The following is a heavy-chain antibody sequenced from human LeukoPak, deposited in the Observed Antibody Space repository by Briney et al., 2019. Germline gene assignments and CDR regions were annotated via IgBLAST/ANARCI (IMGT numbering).Heavy chain of an antibody. CDR2: ISSSSSTI. Sequence: GGSLRLSCAASAFTFSSYSMNWVRQAPGKGLEWISYISSSSSTIYYADSVKGRFTISRDNAKNSLYLQMNSLGDEDTAVYYCARDLRRYGDCVDWGQGTLVTVSS. V-gene: IGHV3-48*02. J-gene: IGHJ4*02. CDR1: AFTFSSYS. CDR3: ARDLRRYGDCVD. D-gene: IGHD4-17*01.